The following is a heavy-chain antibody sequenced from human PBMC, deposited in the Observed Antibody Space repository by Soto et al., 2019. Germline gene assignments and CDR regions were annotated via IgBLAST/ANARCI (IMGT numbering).Heavy chain of an antibody. V-gene: IGHV4-59*02. Sequence: QVHLQESGPGRVKPSETLSLTCSVSGGSVYDFYWNWLRQTPGKGLEWIGNIYNNGRTNYNPSLKNRVTISIDTSKNQFSLHLSSVTTADTAMYFCARGHGIYVRFDSLGQGTLVSVSS. J-gene: IGHJ4*02. D-gene: IGHD3-10*02. CDR2: IYNNGRT. CDR1: GGSVYDFY. CDR3: ARGHGIYVRFDS.